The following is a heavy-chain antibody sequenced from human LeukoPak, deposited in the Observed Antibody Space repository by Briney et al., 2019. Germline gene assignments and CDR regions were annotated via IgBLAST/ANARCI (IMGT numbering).Heavy chain of an antibody. Sequence: PGGSLRLSCAASGFTFSSNAMSWVRQVPGKGLEWVSAISGSGGSTYYADSVKGRFTISRDNSKNTLYLQMNSLRAEDTAVYYCAKESKSSGSYKTFDYWGQGTLVTVSS. D-gene: IGHD1-26*01. CDR3: AKESKSSGSYKTFDY. CDR1: GFTFSSNA. CDR2: ISGSGGST. J-gene: IGHJ4*02. V-gene: IGHV3-23*01.